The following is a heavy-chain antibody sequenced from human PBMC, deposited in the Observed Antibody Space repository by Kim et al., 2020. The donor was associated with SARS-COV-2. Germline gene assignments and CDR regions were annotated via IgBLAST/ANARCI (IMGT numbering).Heavy chain of an antibody. CDR3: LGYFASGSYYNAY. CDR2: IFYSGST. Sequence: SETLSLTCTVSGGSISSSNYYWGWIRQPPGKGLEWLGSIFYSGSTYYSPSLKSRVTISVDTPKNQFSLKLNSVTAADTAVYYCLGYFASGSYYNAYWGQGSLVTVSA. D-gene: IGHD3-10*01. CDR1: GGSISSSNYY. V-gene: IGHV4-39*01. J-gene: IGHJ4*02.